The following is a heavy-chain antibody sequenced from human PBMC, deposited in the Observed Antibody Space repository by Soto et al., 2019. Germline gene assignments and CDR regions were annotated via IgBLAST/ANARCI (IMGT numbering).Heavy chain of an antibody. D-gene: IGHD3-3*01. CDR3: ARADTRYYDFWSGYSNWFDP. CDR1: GDSISRGFYY. CDR2: IYHTGST. V-gene: IGHV4-31*03. J-gene: IGHJ5*02. Sequence: SETLSLTCTVSGDSISRGFYYWSWIRKHPGKGLEWIGNIYHTGSTDFNPSLKSRLTMSVDTSKNQFSLRLTSVTAADTAVYYCARADTRYYDFWSGYSNWFDPWGQGTLVTVSS.